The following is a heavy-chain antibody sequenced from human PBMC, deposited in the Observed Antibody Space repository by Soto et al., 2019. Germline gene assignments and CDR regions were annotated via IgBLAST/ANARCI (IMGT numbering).Heavy chain of an antibody. V-gene: IGHV2-5*02. CDR1: GFSLSTSGVG. Sequence: QITLKESGPTLVKPTQTLTLTCTFSGFSLSTSGVGVGWIRQPPGKALEWLALTYWDDDKRYSPSLKSRPTITKDTSKNQVVLTMTNMDPVEAATYYCAHRQRTVYFDYWGQGSLVTVSS. CDR2: TYWDDDK. D-gene: IGHD4-17*01. J-gene: IGHJ4*02. CDR3: AHRQRTVYFDY.